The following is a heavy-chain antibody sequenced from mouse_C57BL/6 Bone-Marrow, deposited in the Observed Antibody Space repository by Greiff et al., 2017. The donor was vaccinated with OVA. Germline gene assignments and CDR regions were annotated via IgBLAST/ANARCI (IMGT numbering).Heavy chain of an antibody. CDR1: GFTFSSYA. V-gene: IGHV5-4*03. CDR3: ARGITTVVATRAMDY. Sequence: EVKLVESGGGLVKPGGSLKLSCAASGFTFSSYAMSWVRQTPEKRLEWVATISDGGSYTYYPDNVKGRFTISRDNAKNNLYLQMSHLKSEDTARYYCARGITTVVATRAMDYWGQGTSVTVSS. CDR2: ISDGGSYT. J-gene: IGHJ4*01. D-gene: IGHD1-1*01.